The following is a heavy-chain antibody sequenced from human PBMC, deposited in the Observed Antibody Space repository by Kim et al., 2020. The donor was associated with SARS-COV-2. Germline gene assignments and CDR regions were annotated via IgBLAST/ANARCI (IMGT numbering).Heavy chain of an antibody. CDR3: ARRGPPAWSTVPRGYFDY. CDR2: IYHSGST. V-gene: IGHV4-4*02. J-gene: IGHJ4*02. D-gene: IGHD4-17*01. Sequence: SETLSLTCAVSGGSISSSNCWSWVRQPPGKGLEWIGEIYHSGSTNYNPSLKSRVTISVYKSKNQFSLQLSSWTAADTAVYYCARRGPPAWSTVPRGYFDYWGQGTLVTVSS. CDR1: GGSISSSNC.